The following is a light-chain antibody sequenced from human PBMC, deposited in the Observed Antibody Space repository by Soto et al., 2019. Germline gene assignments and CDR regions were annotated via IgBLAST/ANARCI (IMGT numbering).Light chain of an antibody. J-gene: IGLJ1*01. CDR3: ATWDDSLNGFYV. Sequence: QSVLAQPPSASGTPGQGVTISCSGSTSNIGSNYVYWYQQLPGTAPKLLIYRNNQRPSGVPDRFSGSKSGTSASLAISGLRSDDEADYFWATWDDSLNGFYVFGTGSKVT. CDR1: TSNIGSNY. CDR2: RNN. V-gene: IGLV1-47*01.